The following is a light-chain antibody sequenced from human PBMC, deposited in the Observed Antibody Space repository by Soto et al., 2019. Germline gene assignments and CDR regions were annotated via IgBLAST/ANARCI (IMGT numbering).Light chain of an antibody. CDR3: QQANSFPIT. CDR2: RAS. J-gene: IGKJ5*01. CDR1: QGISTW. Sequence: EIQMTQSPSSVSASVGDRCTITCRASQGISTWLAWYQQKAGKAPNLLXYRASNLHSGVPSRFSGSGSGTNFTLTISSLQPEDFETYYCQQANSFPITFGQGTRLEIK. V-gene: IGKV1-12*01.